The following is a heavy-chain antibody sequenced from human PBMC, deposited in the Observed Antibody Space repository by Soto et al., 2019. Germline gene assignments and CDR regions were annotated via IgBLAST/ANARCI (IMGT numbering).Heavy chain of an antibody. D-gene: IGHD6-13*01. CDR1: GFNFRSYA. Sequence: DVELSESGGGLVQPGGSLRLSCAASGFNFRSYAMSWVRRAPGNGLEWVSAISGSGGTSYFADSVRGRITISRDNSKNTLYLQLSSLRVEDTAEYFWAKGRGSSWTIDYWGHGTLVTVSS. V-gene: IGHV3-23*01. CDR3: AKGRGSSWTIDY. J-gene: IGHJ4*01. CDR2: ISGSGGTS.